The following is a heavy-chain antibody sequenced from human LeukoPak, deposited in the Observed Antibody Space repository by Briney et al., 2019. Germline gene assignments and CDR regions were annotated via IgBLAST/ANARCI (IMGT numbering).Heavy chain of an antibody. CDR3: ACYGIAPPY. V-gene: IGHV3-74*01. Sequence: GGSLRLTCTASAFTFSSYWMHWVRQAPGKGLVWVSHITSDGSSTSYADSVKGRFTISRDNAENTLYLQMNSLRAEDTAIYYCACYGIAPPYWGQETLVTVSS. CDR1: AFTFSSYW. CDR2: ITSDGSST. D-gene: IGHD2-15*01. J-gene: IGHJ4*02.